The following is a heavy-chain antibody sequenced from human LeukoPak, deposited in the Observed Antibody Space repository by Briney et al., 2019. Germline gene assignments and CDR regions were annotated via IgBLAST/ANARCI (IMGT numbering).Heavy chain of an antibody. J-gene: IGHJ3*02. CDR1: GGSFSAFF. Sequence: SETLSLTCAVSGGSFSAFFWRWIRRPPGKGLEWIGDVGHSGSADYNPSLKSRVTISVDTSKNQFSLKLSSVTAADTAVYYCARASSGYISAFDIWGQGTMVTVSS. D-gene: IGHD3-22*01. CDR3: ARASSGYISAFDI. V-gene: IGHV4-34*01. CDR2: VGHSGSA.